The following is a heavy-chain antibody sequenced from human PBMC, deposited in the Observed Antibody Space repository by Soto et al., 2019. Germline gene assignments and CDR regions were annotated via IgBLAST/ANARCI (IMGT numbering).Heavy chain of an antibody. CDR2: ISSSSSYI. CDR1: GFTFSRYS. Sequence: PGGSLRLSCAASGFTFSRYSMNWVRQAPGKGLEWVSSISSSSSYIYYADSVKGRFTISRDNAKNSLYLQMNSLRAEDTAVYYCARDTSIWVHNWNYDFDYWGQGTLVTVSS. J-gene: IGHJ4*02. V-gene: IGHV3-21*01. CDR3: ARDTSIWVHNWNYDFDY. D-gene: IGHD1-7*01.